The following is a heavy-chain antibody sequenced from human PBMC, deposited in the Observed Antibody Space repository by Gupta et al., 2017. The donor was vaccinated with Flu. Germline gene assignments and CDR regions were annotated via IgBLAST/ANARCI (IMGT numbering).Heavy chain of an antibody. CDR3: ARDSFSSGYFDY. Sequence: EVQLLESGGGLVQPGGSLRLSCTASGFTFGSYAMTWVRQVPGKGLEWVASILGSGISRYYSDSVKGRFTLSRDNSKDTLFLQMNSLRAEDTAIYYCARDSFSSGYFDYWGQGTLVTVSP. CDR1: GFTFGSYA. D-gene: IGHD3-22*01. CDR2: ILGSGISR. V-gene: IGHV3-23*01. J-gene: IGHJ4*02.